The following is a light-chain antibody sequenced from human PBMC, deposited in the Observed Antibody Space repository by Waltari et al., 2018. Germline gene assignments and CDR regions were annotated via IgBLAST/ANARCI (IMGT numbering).Light chain of an antibody. CDR2: GPS. Sequence: ESVKTQSPATLSVSPGETVTLSCRASQSPSNKLAWYQQTPGQPPRLLVFGPSTRASGIPARFSGSGSGTEFTLTISSLQSEDFAVYYCQQYNNWPPKTFGQGTKVEI. J-gene: IGKJ1*01. CDR1: QSPSNK. CDR3: QQYNNWPPKT. V-gene: IGKV3-15*01.